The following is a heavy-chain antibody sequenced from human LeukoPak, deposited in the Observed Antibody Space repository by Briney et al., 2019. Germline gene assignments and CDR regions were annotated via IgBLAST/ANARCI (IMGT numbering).Heavy chain of an antibody. J-gene: IGHJ4*02. V-gene: IGHV3-48*03. Sequence: GGSLRLSCAASGFTFSSYEMSWVRQAPGKGLEWVSYISSSGNTIYYADSVKGRFTNYRDNDKNSLYLQMNSLRVEDTAVYYCARDGAARPWRDCWGQGTLVTVSS. D-gene: IGHD5-12*01. CDR1: GFTFSSYE. CDR2: ISSSGNTI. CDR3: ARDGAARPWRDC.